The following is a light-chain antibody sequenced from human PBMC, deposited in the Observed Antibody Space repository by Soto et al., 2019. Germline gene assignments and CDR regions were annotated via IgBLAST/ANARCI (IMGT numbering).Light chain of an antibody. Sequence: QSALTQPPSVSGAPGQRVTISCTGSSSNIGAGYDVHWYQQLPGTAPKLLIYGNSNRPSGVPDRFSGSKSGTSAFLAITGLQAEDEADYYCQSYDSSLSAFYVFGTGTKLTVL. V-gene: IGLV1-40*01. CDR1: SSNIGAGYD. CDR3: QSYDSSLSAFYV. CDR2: GNS. J-gene: IGLJ1*01.